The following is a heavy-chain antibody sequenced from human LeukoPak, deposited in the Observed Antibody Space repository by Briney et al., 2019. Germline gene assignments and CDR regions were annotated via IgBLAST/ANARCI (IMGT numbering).Heavy chain of an antibody. Sequence: PGASLRLSCAASGFTFSSYAMSWVRQAPGKGLEWVSAISGSGGSTYYADSVKGRFTISRDNSKNTLYLQMNSLRAEDTAVYYCAKDRGYSGYDPTDYYGMDVWGQGTTVTVSS. J-gene: IGHJ6*02. D-gene: IGHD5-12*01. CDR2: ISGSGGST. CDR1: GFTFSSYA. V-gene: IGHV3-23*01. CDR3: AKDRGYSGYDPTDYYGMDV.